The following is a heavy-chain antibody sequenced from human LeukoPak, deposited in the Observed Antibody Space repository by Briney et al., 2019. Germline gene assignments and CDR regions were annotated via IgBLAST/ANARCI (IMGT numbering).Heavy chain of an antibody. CDR2: MNPNSGNT. Sequence: ASVKVSCKASGYTFTSYDINWVRQATGQGLEWMGWMNPNSGNTGYAQKFQGRVTMTRDTSTSTVYMELSSLRSEDTAVYYCASKDTSGWYEEAWGQGSLVTVSS. D-gene: IGHD6-19*01. CDR1: GYTFTSYD. V-gene: IGHV1-8*02. J-gene: IGHJ5*02. CDR3: ASKDTSGWYEEA.